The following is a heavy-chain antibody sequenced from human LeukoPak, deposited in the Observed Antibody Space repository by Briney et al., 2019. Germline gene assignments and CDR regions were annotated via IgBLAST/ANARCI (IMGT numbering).Heavy chain of an antibody. Sequence: ASVKVSCKVSGYTLAELSMHWVRQAPGKGLEWMGGFDPEDGETIYAQKFQGRVTMTEDTSTDTAYMELSSLRSVDTAVYYCATGVLGVAGTLYYFDYWGQGTLVTVSS. CDR2: FDPEDGET. CDR1: GYTLAELS. J-gene: IGHJ4*02. D-gene: IGHD6-19*01. V-gene: IGHV1-24*01. CDR3: ATGVLGVAGTLYYFDY.